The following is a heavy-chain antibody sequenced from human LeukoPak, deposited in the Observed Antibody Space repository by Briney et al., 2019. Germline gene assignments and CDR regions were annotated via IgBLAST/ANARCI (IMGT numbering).Heavy chain of an antibody. Sequence: GGSLRLSCAVSGFTFSSYAMNWVRQAPGKGLEWVSAISGSGGSTYYADPVKGRFTISRDNPKNTLFLQMSSLRADDTAVYYCANSITMTGLFDFWGQGTLVTVSA. D-gene: IGHD3-9*01. J-gene: IGHJ4*02. CDR2: ISGSGGST. V-gene: IGHV3-23*01. CDR1: GFTFSSYA. CDR3: ANSITMTGLFDF.